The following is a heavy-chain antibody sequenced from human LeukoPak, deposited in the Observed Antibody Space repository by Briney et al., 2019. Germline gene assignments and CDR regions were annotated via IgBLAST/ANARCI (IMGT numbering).Heavy chain of an antibody. D-gene: IGHD5-12*01. V-gene: IGHV4-59*01. CDR3: ARGGGYDFPYYYYGMDV. CDR1: GGSLSSYY. CDR2: IYYSGST. Sequence: SETLSLTCTVSGGSLSSYYWSWIRQPPGKGLEWIGYIYYSGSTNYNPSLKSRVTISVDTSKNQFSLKLSSVTAADTAVYYCARGGGYDFPYYYYGMDVWGQGTTVTVSS. J-gene: IGHJ6*02.